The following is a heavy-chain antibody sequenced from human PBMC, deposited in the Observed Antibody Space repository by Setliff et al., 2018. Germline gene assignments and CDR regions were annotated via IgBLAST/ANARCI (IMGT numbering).Heavy chain of an antibody. CDR2: MNPNSGNT. D-gene: IGHD5-18*01. Sequence: ASVKVFCKASGGTFSSYAINWVRQATGQGLEWMGWMNPNSGNTGYAQKFQGRVTMTRNTSISTAYMELSSLRSEDTAVYYCARRVGSVGIQLPDYWGQGTLVTVSS. CDR3: ARRVGSVGIQLPDY. J-gene: IGHJ4*02. V-gene: IGHV1-8*02. CDR1: GGTFSSYA.